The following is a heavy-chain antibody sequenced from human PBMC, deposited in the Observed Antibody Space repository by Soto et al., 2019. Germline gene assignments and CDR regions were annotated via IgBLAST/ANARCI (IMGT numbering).Heavy chain of an antibody. V-gene: IGHV4-4*07. CDR1: GGSISPYY. CDR2: IYASGST. Sequence: PSETLSLTCSVSGGSISPYYWSWIRQPAGKGLEWIGRIYASGSTNYNPSLKSRVTMSVATSKNQFSLKLTSVTAADTATYYCARGGMVIIPTATASDYWGQGTLVTVSS. D-gene: IGHD1-1*01. CDR3: ARGGMVIIPTATASDY. J-gene: IGHJ4*02.